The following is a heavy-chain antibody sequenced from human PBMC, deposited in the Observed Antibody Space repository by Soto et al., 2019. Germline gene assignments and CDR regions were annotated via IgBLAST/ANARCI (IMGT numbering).Heavy chain of an antibody. J-gene: IGHJ4*02. D-gene: IGHD2-2*01. CDR2: ISSDGSST. V-gene: IGHV3-74*01. CDR3: ARVPYCSSSSCYSYFDS. CDR1: GFTLSNYW. Sequence: GESLRLSCAASGFTLSNYWMHWARQAPGKGLVWVSRISSDGSSTNYADSVKGRFTISRDNAKNTLHLQMNSLRAGDTAVYYCARVPYCSSSSCYSYFDSWGQGT.